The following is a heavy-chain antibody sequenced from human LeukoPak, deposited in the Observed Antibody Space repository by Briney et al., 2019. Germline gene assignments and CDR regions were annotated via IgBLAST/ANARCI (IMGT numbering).Heavy chain of an antibody. Sequence: GGSLRLSCAASGFTFSSYSMNWVRQAPGKGLEWVSSISSSSSYIYYADSVKGRFTISRDNAKNSLYLQMNSLRAEDTALYYCTRWLQSGGDGFDIWGQGTMVTVSS. D-gene: IGHD5-24*01. J-gene: IGHJ3*02. CDR1: GFTFSSYS. CDR2: ISSSSSYI. V-gene: IGHV3-21*04. CDR3: TRWLQSGGDGFDI.